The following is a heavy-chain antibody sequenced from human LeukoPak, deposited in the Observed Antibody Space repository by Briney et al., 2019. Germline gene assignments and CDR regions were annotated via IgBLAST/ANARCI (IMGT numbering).Heavy chain of an antibody. D-gene: IGHD3-10*01. CDR1: GGSISSGSYY. J-gene: IGHJ5*02. CDR3: ARGLDYYGSGSYSKPYNWFDP. Sequence: SQTLSLTCTVSGGSISSGSYYWSWIRQPAGKGLEWIGRIYTSGSTNYNPSLKSRVTISVDTSKNQFSLKLSSVTAADTAVYYCARGLDYYGSGSYSKPYNWFDPWGQGTLVTVSS. CDR2: IYTSGST. V-gene: IGHV4-61*02.